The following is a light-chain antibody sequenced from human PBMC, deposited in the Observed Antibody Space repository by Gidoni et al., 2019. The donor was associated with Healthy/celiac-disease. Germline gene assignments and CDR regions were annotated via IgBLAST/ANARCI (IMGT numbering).Light chain of an antibody. CDR2: AAS. V-gene: IGKV1-39*01. Sequence: DIQMTQSPSSLSASAGDRVTITCRASQSISSYLNWYQQKPGKAPKLLIYAASSLQSGVPSRLSGSGSGTDFTLTISSLQPEDFATYYCQQSYSILTFGGGTKVEIK. CDR1: QSISSY. CDR3: QQSYSILT. J-gene: IGKJ4*01.